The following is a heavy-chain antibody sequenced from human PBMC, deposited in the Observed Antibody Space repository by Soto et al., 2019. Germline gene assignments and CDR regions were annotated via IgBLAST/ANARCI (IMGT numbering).Heavy chain of an antibody. J-gene: IGHJ4*02. D-gene: IGHD2-2*01. CDR3: ARGPFKSSSTSCYFDY. CDR2: INHSGST. V-gene: IGHV4-34*01. CDR1: GGSFSGYY. Sequence: SETLSLTCAVYGGSFSGYYWSWIRQPPGKGLEWIGEINHSGSTNYNPSLKSRVTISVDTSKNQFSLKLSSVTAADTAVYYCARGPFKSSSTSCYFDYWGQGTLVTVSS.